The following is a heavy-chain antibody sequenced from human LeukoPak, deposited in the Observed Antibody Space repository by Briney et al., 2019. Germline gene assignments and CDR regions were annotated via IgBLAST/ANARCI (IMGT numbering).Heavy chain of an antibody. D-gene: IGHD1-14*01. Sequence: PGGSLRLSCAASGFTFSSYSMNWVRQAPGKGLEWVSSISSSSSYIYYADSVKGRFTISRDNAKNSLYLQMNSLRAEDTAVYYCARENPRQDAFDIWGQGTMVTVSS. CDR3: ARENPRQDAFDI. CDR1: GFTFSSYS. CDR2: ISSSSSYI. V-gene: IGHV3-21*01. J-gene: IGHJ3*02.